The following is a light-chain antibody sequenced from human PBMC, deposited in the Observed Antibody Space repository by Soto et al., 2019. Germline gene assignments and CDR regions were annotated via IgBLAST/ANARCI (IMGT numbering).Light chain of an antibody. V-gene: IGLV2-23*02. CDR1: SGDVGNFNL. CDR2: EVS. J-gene: IGLJ2*01. Sequence: QSALTQPASVSGSPGQSITISCTGTSGDVGNFNLVSWYQQHPGKAPNLIISEVSKRPSGVSHRFSGSKSGNTASLTISGLQPEDAADYYCCSYAGGSIYVLFGGGTKLTVL. CDR3: CSYAGGSIYVL.